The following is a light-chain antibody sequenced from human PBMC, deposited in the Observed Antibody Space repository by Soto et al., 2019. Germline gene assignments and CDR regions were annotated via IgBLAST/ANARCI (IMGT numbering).Light chain of an antibody. J-gene: IGLJ3*02. Sequence: QSALTQAPSVSGTPGQRVTISCSRNISNIGTNTVNWYQQLPGTAPKLLIYITNLRPSGVPDRFSGSKSGSSASLAISGLQSDDDANYFCATWDDRLNGWVFGGGTKVTVL. V-gene: IGLV1-44*01. CDR3: ATWDDRLNGWV. CDR2: ITN. CDR1: ISNIGTNT.